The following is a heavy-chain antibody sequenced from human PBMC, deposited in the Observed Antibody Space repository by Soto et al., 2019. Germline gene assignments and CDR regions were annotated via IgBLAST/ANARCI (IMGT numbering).Heavy chain of an antibody. CDR3: AKDAGVVEQLGWFDP. J-gene: IGHJ5*02. CDR2: ISGSGGST. CDR1: GFPFSNYA. V-gene: IGHV3-23*01. D-gene: IGHD6-13*01. Sequence: EVQLLESGGGLVQPGGSLRLSCVASGFPFSNYAMSWVRQAPGKGLEWVSVISGSGGSTYYADSVEGRFTISRDNSKNTLYLQMNSLRAEDTAVYYCAKDAGVVEQLGWFDPWGQGTLVAVSS.